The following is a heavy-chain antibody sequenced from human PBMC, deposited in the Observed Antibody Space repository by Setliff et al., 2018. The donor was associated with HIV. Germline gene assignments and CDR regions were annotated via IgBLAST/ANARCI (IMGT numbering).Heavy chain of an antibody. V-gene: IGHV1-18*04. CDR2: ISAYNGNT. Sequence: ASVKVSCKASGYTFTTYPMHWVRQAPGQGLEWMGWISAYNGNTNSAQRLQGRVTLTTDTSTSTAYMDLRSLRSDDTAVYFCARENEGGAFDIWGQGTMVTVSS. CDR3: ARENEGGAFDI. CDR1: GYTFTTYP. J-gene: IGHJ3*02. D-gene: IGHD1-1*01.